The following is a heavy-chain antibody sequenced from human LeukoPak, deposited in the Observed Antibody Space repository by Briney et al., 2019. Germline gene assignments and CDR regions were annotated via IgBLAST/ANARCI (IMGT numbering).Heavy chain of an antibody. D-gene: IGHD6-19*01. CDR3: GRLVAGSEFDG. Sequence: GASVKVSCKASGYTFTSYDINWVRQATGQGLEWMGWMNPNSGNTGYAQKFQGRVTMTRNTSISTAYMELSSLRSEDTAVYNCGRLVAGSEFDGWGHRILVTAS. CDR1: GYTFTSYD. J-gene: IGHJ4*01. V-gene: IGHV1-8*01. CDR2: MNPNSGNT.